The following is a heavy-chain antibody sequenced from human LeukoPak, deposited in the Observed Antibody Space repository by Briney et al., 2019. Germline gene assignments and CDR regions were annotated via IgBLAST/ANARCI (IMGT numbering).Heavy chain of an antibody. Sequence: ASVKVSCKASGYTFTSYGISWVRQTPGQGLEWMGWISAYNGNTNYAQKLQGRVTMTTDTSTSTAYMDLRSLRSDDTAVYYCARDQAATNTQVRFGLDWGQGTLVTVSS. CDR3: ARDQAATNTQVRFGLD. CDR2: ISAYNGNT. D-gene: IGHD3/OR15-3a*01. V-gene: IGHV1-18*01. CDR1: GYTFTSYG. J-gene: IGHJ4*02.